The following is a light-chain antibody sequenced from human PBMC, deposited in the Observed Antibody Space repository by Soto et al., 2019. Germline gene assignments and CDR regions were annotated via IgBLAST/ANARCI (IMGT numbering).Light chain of an antibody. CDR1: QSVSSDY. CDR3: QQYGSSLLVT. CDR2: GAS. J-gene: IGKJ4*01. Sequence: EIVLTQSPGTLSLSPGERGTLSCRASQSVSSDYLAWYQQKPGQAPRLIIYGASNRATGIPDRFSGSGSGTDFTLTISRLEPEDFAVYSCQQYGSSLLVTFGGGTKVEIK. V-gene: IGKV3-20*01.